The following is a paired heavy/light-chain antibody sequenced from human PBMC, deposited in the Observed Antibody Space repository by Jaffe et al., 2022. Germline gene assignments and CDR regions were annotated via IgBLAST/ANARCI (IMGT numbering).Heavy chain of an antibody. J-gene: IGHJ3*02. V-gene: IGHV4-4*02. CDR3: ARVMASTTFGVVSSALDI. D-gene: IGHD3-3*01. CDR2: IHHRGSP. CDR1: GGSLSSSNW. Sequence: QVQLQESGPGLVQPSGTVSLTCVVSGGSLSSSNWWAWIRQSPGKGLEWIGEIHHRGSPKYNPSLKSRVTISVDKSKNQFSLKLIPVTAADTAMYYCARVMASTTFGVVSSALDIWGQGTLVNVS.
Light chain of an antibody. Sequence: QSVLTQPPSVSGTPGQRVTISCSANSSSVGNYPVNWYQRLPGRAPRLLIYVNNQRPSGVPDRFSGSKSGTSASLAITGLQSEDEAHYYCAAWDDSLSGYVLFGGGTKLTVL. V-gene: IGLV1-44*01. CDR3: AAWDDSLSGYVL. CDR2: VNN. CDR1: SSSVGNYP. J-gene: IGLJ2*01.